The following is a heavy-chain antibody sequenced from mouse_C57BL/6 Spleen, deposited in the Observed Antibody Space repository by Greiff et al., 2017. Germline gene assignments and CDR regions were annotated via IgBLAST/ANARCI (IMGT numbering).Heavy chain of an antibody. CDR3: AGDFYYGSSYVDYAMDY. V-gene: IGHV1-82*01. J-gene: IGHJ4*01. CDR2: IYPGDGDT. CDR1: GYAFSSSW. Sequence: QVQLKESGPELVKPGASVKISCKASGYAFSSSWMNWVKQRPGKGLEWIGRIYPGDGDTNYNGKFKGKATLTADKSSSTAYMQLSSLTSEDSAVYFCAGDFYYGSSYVDYAMDYWGQGTSVTVSS. D-gene: IGHD1-1*01.